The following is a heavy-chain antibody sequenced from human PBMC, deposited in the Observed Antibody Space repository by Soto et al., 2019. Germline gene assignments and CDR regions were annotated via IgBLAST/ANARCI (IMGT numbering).Heavy chain of an antibody. CDR1: GYTFYRYG. Sequence: QVQLVQSGAEVKKAGASVKVSCKASGYTFYRYGITWVRQAPGQGLEWMGWINPSNDNTNYAQKFRCRVTMTTDASTSTAHMELRSLKSDDTAVYYCARDTQQDSNGYYLEWFDPWGQGTLVTVSS. V-gene: IGHV1-18*01. D-gene: IGHD3-22*01. J-gene: IGHJ5*02. CDR3: ARDTQQDSNGYYLEWFDP. CDR2: INPSNDNT.